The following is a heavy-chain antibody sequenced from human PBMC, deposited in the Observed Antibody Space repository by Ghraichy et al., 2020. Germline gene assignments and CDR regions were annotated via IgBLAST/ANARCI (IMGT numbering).Heavy chain of an antibody. Sequence: GGSLRLSCAASGFTFNQYGMHWVRQAPGKGLEWVSGISWNSDSIDYADSVKGRFTISRDNAKNSLYLQMNSLRGEDTALYYCAKDSRRTTGTTRGAFDPWGQGTLVTVSS. CDR2: ISWNSDSI. CDR1: GFTFNQYG. CDR3: AKDSRRTTGTTRGAFDP. V-gene: IGHV3-9*01. J-gene: IGHJ5*02. D-gene: IGHD1-1*01.